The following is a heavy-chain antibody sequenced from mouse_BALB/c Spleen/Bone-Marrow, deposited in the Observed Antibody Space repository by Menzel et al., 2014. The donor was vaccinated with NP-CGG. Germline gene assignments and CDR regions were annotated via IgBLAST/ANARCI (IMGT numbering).Heavy chain of an antibody. D-gene: IGHD2-3*01. J-gene: IGHJ2*01. CDR1: GDSITSGY. V-gene: IGHV3-8*02. Sequence: EVKVVESGPSLVKPSQALSLTCSVTGDSITSGYWDWIRKFPGNKLEYMGYISYSGNTYYNPSLKSRISITRDTSKNQYYLQLNSVTTEDTATYYCATYDGYCFDYWGQGTTLTVSS. CDR3: ATYDGYCFDY. CDR2: ISYSGNT.